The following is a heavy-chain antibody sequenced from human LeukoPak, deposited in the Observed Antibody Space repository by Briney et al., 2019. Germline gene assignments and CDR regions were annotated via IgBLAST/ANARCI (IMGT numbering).Heavy chain of an antibody. Sequence: GGSLRLSCAASGFTFSSYSMNRVRQAPGKGLEWVSSISRSSSYIYYADSVKGRFTISRDNAKNSLYLQMNSLRAEDTAVYYCAELGITMIGGVWGKGTTVIISS. CDR2: ISRSSSYI. CDR3: AELGITMIGGV. D-gene: IGHD3-10*02. CDR1: GFTFSSYS. J-gene: IGHJ6*04. V-gene: IGHV3-21*01.